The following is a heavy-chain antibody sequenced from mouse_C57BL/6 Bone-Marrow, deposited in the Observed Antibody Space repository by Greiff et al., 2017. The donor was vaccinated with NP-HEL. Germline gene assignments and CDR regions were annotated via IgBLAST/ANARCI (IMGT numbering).Heavy chain of an antibody. Sequence: QVQLQQPGAELVKPGASVKMSCKASGYTFPSYWITWVKQRPGQGLEWIGDIYPGSGSTNYNEKFKSTATLTVDTSTSTAYMQLSSRTSEDAAVYYCAREESNYLYYFDYWGQGTTLTVSS. CDR3: AREESNYLYYFDY. J-gene: IGHJ2*01. D-gene: IGHD2-5*01. CDR1: GYTFPSYW. CDR2: IYPGSGST. V-gene: IGHV1-55*01.